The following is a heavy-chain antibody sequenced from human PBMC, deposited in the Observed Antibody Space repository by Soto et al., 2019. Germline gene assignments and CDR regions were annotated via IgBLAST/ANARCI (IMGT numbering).Heavy chain of an antibody. D-gene: IGHD2-15*01. CDR1: GFTFSSYG. CDR3: AKERRGYCSGGSRYLGRYFDL. J-gene: IGHJ2*01. Sequence: PGGSLRLSCAASGFTFSSYGMHWVRQAPGKGLEWVAVISYDGSNKYYADSVKGRFTISRDNSKNTLYLQMNSLRAEDTAVYYCAKERRGYCSGGSRYLGRYFDLWGRGTLVTVSS. V-gene: IGHV3-30*18. CDR2: ISYDGSNK.